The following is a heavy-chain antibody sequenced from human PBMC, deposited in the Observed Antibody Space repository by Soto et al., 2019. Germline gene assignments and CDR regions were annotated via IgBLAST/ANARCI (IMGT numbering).Heavy chain of an antibody. D-gene: IGHD7-27*01. CDR2: INSDGNIT. Sequence: GGSLRLSCAASGFTFSSYWMHWVRQAPGKGLVWVSHINSDGNITKYADSVKGRFTISRDNAKNTLYLQMNSLRAEDTAVYYCARDLRLGITGMDVWGQGTTVTVSS. CDR3: ARDLRLGITGMDV. J-gene: IGHJ6*02. CDR1: GFTFSSYW. V-gene: IGHV3-74*03.